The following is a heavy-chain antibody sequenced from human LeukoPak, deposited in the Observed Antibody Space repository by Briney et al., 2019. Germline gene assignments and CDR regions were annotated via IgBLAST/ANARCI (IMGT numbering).Heavy chain of an antibody. J-gene: IGHJ4*02. CDR3: ARDAFGELFSPFDY. D-gene: IGHD3-10*01. CDR2: ISWNSGSI. Sequence: PGGSLRLSCAASGFTFDDYAMHWVRQAPAKGLEWVSGISWNSGSIGYADSVKGRFTISRDNAKNSLYLQMNSLRAEDTAVYYCARDAFGELFSPFDYWGQGTLVTVSS. CDR1: GFTFDDYA. V-gene: IGHV3-9*01.